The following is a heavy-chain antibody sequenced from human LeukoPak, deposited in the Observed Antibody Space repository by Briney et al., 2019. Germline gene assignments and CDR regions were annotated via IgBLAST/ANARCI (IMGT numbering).Heavy chain of an antibody. CDR2: IYYSGST. Sequence: SETLSLTCTVSGGSISSYYWRWLRQPPGKGLEWIGYIYYSGSTNYNPSHKSRVTITVDTSKNQFSLKLSSVTAADTAVYYCARTRVRYYYDSSGYYFDYWGQGTLVTVSS. J-gene: IGHJ4*02. CDR3: ARTRVRYYYDSSGYYFDY. D-gene: IGHD3-22*01. CDR1: GGSISSYY. V-gene: IGHV4-59*01.